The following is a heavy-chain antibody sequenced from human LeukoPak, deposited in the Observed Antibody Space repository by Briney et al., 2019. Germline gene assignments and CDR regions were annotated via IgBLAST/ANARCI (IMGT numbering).Heavy chain of an antibody. V-gene: IGHV1-69*02. CDR3: ARVFGFWSGQGWFDP. Sequence: SVKVSCKASGGTFSSYTISWVRQAPGQGLERMGRIIPILGIANYAQKFQGRVTITADKSTSTAYMELSSLRSEDTAVYYCARVFGFWSGQGWFDPWGQGTLVTVSS. J-gene: IGHJ5*02. CDR1: GGTFSSYT. D-gene: IGHD3-3*01. CDR2: IIPILGIA.